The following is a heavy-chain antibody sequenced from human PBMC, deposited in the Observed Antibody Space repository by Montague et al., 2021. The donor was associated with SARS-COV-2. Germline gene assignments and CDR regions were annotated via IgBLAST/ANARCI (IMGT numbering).Heavy chain of an antibody. CDR3: ARSGSWGIFDP. CDR1: GGSISSSSYY. D-gene: IGHD6-13*01. J-gene: IGHJ5*02. CDR2: IYYSGYT. V-gene: IGHV4-39*07. Sequence: SETLSLTCTVSGGSISSSSYYWGWIRQPPGKGLEWIGSIYYSGYTHYNPSLKSRVTISVDTSKNHFSLRLSSVTAADTAVYYCARSGSWGIFDPWGQGTPGIVSS.